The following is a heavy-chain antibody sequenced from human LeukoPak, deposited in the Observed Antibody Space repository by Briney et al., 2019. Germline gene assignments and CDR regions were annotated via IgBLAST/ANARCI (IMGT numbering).Heavy chain of an antibody. CDR3: ARVSRGDYTDLDY. CDR1: GYTFTSYG. J-gene: IGHJ4*02. D-gene: IGHD4-17*01. CDR2: INTKTGNP. Sequence: GASVKVSCKASGYTFTSYGISWVRQAPGQGLEWMGGINTKTGNPTYGQDFTGRFVFSFDTSVSTAYLQISSLKAEDTAVYYCARVSRGDYTDLDYWGQGTLVTVSS. V-gene: IGHV7-4-1*02.